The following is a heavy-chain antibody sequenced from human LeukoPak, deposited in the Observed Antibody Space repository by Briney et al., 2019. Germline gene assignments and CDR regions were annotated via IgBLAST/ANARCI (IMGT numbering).Heavy chain of an antibody. CDR1: GYSFTSYW. V-gene: IGHV5-51*01. D-gene: IGHD1-26*01. Sequence: GESLQISCKGSGYSFTSYWAGWVRQVPGKGLEWMGIIYPGDSDTRYSPSFQGQVTISADKSIRTAYLQWSSLKASDTAMYYCARMSGSYLQNFDYWGQGTRVTVSS. J-gene: IGHJ4*02. CDR2: IYPGDSDT. CDR3: ARMSGSYLQNFDY.